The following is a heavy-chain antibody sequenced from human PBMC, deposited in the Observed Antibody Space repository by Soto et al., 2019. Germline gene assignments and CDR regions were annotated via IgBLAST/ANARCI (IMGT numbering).Heavy chain of an antibody. CDR2: INPSGGST. V-gene: IGHV1-46*01. Sequence: QVQLVQSGAEVKKPGASVKVSCKASGYTFTSYYMHWVRQAPGQGLEWMGIINPSGGSTTYAQKFQCRGTMTRDTSTSTVYMELSSLTSEDTAVYFCARVGGYSYGGVDDWGQGTLFTVSS. J-gene: IGHJ4*02. CDR1: GYTFTSYY. CDR3: ARVGGYSYGGVDD. D-gene: IGHD5-18*01.